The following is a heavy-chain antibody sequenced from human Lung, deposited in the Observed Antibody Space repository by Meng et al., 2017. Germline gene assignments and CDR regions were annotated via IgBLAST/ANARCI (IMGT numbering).Heavy chain of an antibody. V-gene: IGHV4-34*01. CDR2: INHSGST. CDR3: ARGPTTMAHDFDY. Sequence: QVPPTGWGPGLLNPSETLSLTCGVSGGSFSDYYWSWIRQPPGKGLEWIGEINHSGSTNYNPSLESRATISVDTSQNNLSLKLSSVTAADSAVYYCARGPTTMAHDFDYWGQGTLVTVFS. J-gene: IGHJ4*02. CDR1: GGSFSDYY. D-gene: IGHD4-11*01.